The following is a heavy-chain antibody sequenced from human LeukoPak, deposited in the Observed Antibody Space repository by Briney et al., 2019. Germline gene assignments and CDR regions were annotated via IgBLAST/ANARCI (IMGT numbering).Heavy chain of an antibody. D-gene: IGHD3-10*01. Sequence: GGSLRLSCAASGFTFTDSGFTFSDYYMSWIRQAPGKGLEWVSYISSSGRTIYYADSVKGRFTISRDNARNSLYLQMNSLRAEDTAVYYCTTGVEWGQGTLVTVSS. CDR2: ISSSGRTI. V-gene: IGHV3-11*01. CDR3: TTGVE. CDR1: GFTFTDSGFTFSDYY. J-gene: IGHJ4*02.